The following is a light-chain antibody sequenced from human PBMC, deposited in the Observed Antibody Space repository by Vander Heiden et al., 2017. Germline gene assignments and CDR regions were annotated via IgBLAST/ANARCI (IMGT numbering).Light chain of an antibody. Sequence: DSVMTQSPESLAVSLGERVTINCKYSQSVLYSAKNKNYLAWYRQKPGQPTKLLIYWASTRESGVPDRFSGSGSGTDFTLTISSLQAEDVAVYYCQQYDSTPFTFGPVTIVDIK. CDR2: WAS. J-gene: IGKJ3*01. V-gene: IGKV4-1*01. CDR1: QSVLYSAKNKNY. CDR3: QQYDSTPFT.